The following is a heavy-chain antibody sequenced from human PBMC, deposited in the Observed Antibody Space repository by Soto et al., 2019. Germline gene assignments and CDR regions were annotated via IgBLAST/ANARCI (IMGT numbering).Heavy chain of an antibody. CDR2: IFSSGST. CDR3: AREGSYSAYNFAHGIQLWSFDP. V-gene: IGHV4-4*07. CDR1: GGSINTFY. J-gene: IGHJ5*02. Sequence: SETLSLTCTVSGGSINTFYWSWVRQPAGKGLEWIGRIFSSGSTSFNPSLESRVAMSVDTSKNHFSPNLSSVTAADMAVYYCAREGSYSAYNFAHGIQLWSFDPWGQGTLVTVSS. D-gene: IGHD5-12*01.